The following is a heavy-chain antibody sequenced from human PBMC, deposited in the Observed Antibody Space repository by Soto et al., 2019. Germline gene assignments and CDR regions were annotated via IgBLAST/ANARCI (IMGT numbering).Heavy chain of an antibody. Sequence: ASVKVSCKASGYTFTSYDINWVRQATGQGLEWMGWMNPNSGNTGYAQKFQGRVTMARNISISTAYMELSSLRSEDTAVYYCARGRGYSSSWPYYYCMDVWGKGTTVTAP. J-gene: IGHJ6*03. D-gene: IGHD6-13*01. CDR3: ARGRGYSSSWPYYYCMDV. CDR1: GYTFTSYD. V-gene: IGHV1-8*01. CDR2: MNPNSGNT.